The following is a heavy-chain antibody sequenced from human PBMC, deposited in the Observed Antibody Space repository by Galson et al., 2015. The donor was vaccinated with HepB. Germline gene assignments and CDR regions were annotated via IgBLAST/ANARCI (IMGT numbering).Heavy chain of an antibody. CDR1: GFTFGDYI. J-gene: IGHJ4*02. CDR3: SRVSSKGAY. V-gene: IGHV3-49*03. Sequence: SLRLSCAASGFTFGDYIMSWFRQAPGEGLEWVGFIRSKAYGGTTEYAASVKGRFTISRDDSKSIAYLQMNSLKIDDTAVYYCSRVSSKGAYWGQGTLVTVSS. CDR2: IRSKAYGGTT. D-gene: IGHD2/OR15-2a*01.